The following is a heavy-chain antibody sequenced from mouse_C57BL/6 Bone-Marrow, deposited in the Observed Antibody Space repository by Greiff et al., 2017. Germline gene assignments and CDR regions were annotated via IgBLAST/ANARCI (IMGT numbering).Heavy chain of an antibody. J-gene: IGHJ3*01. D-gene: IGHD2-4*01. CDR2: ILPGSGST. CDR3: ARKKGYDYDGTWFAY. Sequence: LVESGAELMKPGASVKLSCKATGYTFTGYWIEWVKQRPGHGLEWIGEILPGSGSTNYNEKFKGKATFTADTSSNTAYMQLSSLTTEDSAIYYCARKKGYDYDGTWFAYWGQGTLVTVSA. V-gene: IGHV1-9*01. CDR1: GYTFTGYW.